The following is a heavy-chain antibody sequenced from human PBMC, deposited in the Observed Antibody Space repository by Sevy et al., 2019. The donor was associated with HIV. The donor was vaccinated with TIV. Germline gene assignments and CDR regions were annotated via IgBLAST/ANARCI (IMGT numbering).Heavy chain of an antibody. Sequence: GGSLRLSCAASGFTFSSYAMHWVRQAPGKGLEWVAVISYDGSNKYYADSVKGRFTISRDNSKNTLYLQMKSLRADDTAVYYCARDSPIMVTFGGVKSYYYYMDVWGKGTTVTVSS. CDR1: GFTFSSYA. CDR2: ISYDGSNK. D-gene: IGHD3-16*01. J-gene: IGHJ6*03. CDR3: ARDSPIMVTFGGVKSYYYYMDV. V-gene: IGHV3-30-3*01.